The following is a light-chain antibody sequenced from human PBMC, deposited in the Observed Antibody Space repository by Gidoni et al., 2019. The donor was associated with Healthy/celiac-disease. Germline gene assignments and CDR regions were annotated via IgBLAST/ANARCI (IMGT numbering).Light chain of an antibody. J-gene: IGKJ4*01. V-gene: IGKV3-20*01. CDR1: QSVSSSY. CDR2: GAS. Sequence: EIVLTTSPGTLSLSPGERATLSCRASQSVSSSYLAWYQQKPGQAPRLLIYGASSRATGIPDRFSGSGSGTDFTLTISRLEPEDFAVYYCQQYGSSPLLTFGGGTKVEIK. CDR3: QQYGSSPLLT.